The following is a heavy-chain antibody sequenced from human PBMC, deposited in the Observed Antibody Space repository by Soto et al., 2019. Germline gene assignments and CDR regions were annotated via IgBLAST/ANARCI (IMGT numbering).Heavy chain of an antibody. CDR2: IHHSGTS. V-gene: IGHV4-4*02. D-gene: IGHD1-20*01. CDR3: TKHTNYNWNDAGWFDP. CDR1: GGSISDSNW. Sequence: SETLSLTCAVSGGSISDSNWWSWVRQPPGKGLEWIGEIHHSGTSNYNPSFKSRVTISTDKSKNQFSLRLTSVTAADTALYYCTKHTNYNWNDAGWFDPWGQGTPVPVYS. J-gene: IGHJ5*02.